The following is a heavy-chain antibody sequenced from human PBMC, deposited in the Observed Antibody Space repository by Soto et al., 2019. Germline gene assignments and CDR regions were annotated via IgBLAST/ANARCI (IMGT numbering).Heavy chain of an antibody. V-gene: IGHV1-69*02. J-gene: IGHJ4*02. CDR1: GGTFSSYT. D-gene: IGHD5-18*01. Sequence: QVQLVQSGAEVKKPGSSVKVSCKASGGTFSSYTISWVRQAPGQGLEWMGRIIPILGIANYAQKFQGRVTITADKSTSTAYMELSSLRSEDTAVYYCARGYSYGPVDDWGQGTLVTVSS. CDR3: ARGYSYGPVDD. CDR2: IIPILGIA.